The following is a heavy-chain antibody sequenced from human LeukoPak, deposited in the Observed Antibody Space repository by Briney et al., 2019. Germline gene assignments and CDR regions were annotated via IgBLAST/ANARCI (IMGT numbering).Heavy chain of an antibody. CDR3: ARRKGIAARQGYYYYYMDV. CDR2: MNPNSGNT. V-gene: IGHV1-8*03. Sequence: ASVKVSCKASGYTSTSYDINWVRQATGQGLEWMGWMNPNSGNTGYAQKFQGRVTITRNTSISTAYMELSSLRSEDTAVYYCARRKGIAARQGYYYYYMDVWGKGTTVTVSS. J-gene: IGHJ6*03. D-gene: IGHD6-6*01. CDR1: GYTSTSYD.